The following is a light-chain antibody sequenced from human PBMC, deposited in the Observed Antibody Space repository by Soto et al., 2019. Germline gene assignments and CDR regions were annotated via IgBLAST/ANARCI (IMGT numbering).Light chain of an antibody. CDR2: GAS. J-gene: IGKJ2*01. CDR1: PTVSTNY. CDR3: HQYGSSPRT. V-gene: IGKV3-20*01. Sequence: IVLTQSPGTLSLSPGERDTLSCRASPTVSTNYLAWYQQKPGQAPRLLIYGASSRATGIPDRFSGSGSGTDFILTISRLEPEDFAVYYCHQYGSSPRTFGQGTKLEIK.